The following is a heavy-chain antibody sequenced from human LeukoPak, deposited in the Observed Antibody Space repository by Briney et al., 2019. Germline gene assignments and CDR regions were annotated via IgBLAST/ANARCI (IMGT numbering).Heavy chain of an antibody. CDR3: ARAEDPAMVNVGDYYYYAMDI. J-gene: IGHJ6*02. V-gene: IGHV1-18*01. Sequence: ASVKVSCKASGYTFNKFGITWVRQAPGQGLECMGWISAYNGKSKYTQKFQDRVTMTTDASTTTAYMELRSLGFDDTAVYYCARAEDPAMVNVGDYYYYAMDIWGQGTTVTVSS. CDR2: ISAYNGKS. CDR1: GYTFNKFG. D-gene: IGHD5-18*01.